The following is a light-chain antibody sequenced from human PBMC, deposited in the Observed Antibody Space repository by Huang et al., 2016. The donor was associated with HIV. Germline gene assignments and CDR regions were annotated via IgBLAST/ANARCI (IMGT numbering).Light chain of an antibody. CDR3: QQSYNAPRT. J-gene: IGKJ1*01. CDR1: ENIRKY. CDR2: AAS. V-gene: IGKV1-39*01. Sequence: DIQMTQSPSSLSAFVGDKVTITCRASENIRKYLKWYQQKPGKAHNLLLYAASSLQSGVPSRFSGSGTGTDFNLTINSLQPEDYATYFCQQSYNAPRTFGQGTKVEIK.